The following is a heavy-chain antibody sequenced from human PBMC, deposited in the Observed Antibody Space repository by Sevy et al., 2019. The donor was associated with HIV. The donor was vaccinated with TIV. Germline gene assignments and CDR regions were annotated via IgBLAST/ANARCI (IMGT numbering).Heavy chain of an antibody. Sequence: GGSLRLSCAASGLTLTTTGMSWVRQAPGKGLEWVAGVTSDGTTYYADYVRDRFTVSIENSKNTLFLQLNSLRADDTAVFYCAGGDRTMITDLDYWGQGTLVTVSS. CDR1: GLTLTTTG. D-gene: IGHD3-16*01. V-gene: IGHV3-23*01. CDR2: VTSDGTT. J-gene: IGHJ4*02. CDR3: AGGDRTMITDLDY.